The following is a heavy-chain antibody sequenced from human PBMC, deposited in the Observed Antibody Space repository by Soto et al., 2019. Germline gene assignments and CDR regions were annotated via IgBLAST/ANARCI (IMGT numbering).Heavy chain of an antibody. CDR2: INPNSGGT. CDR1: GYTFTGYY. J-gene: IGHJ4*02. V-gene: IGHV1-2*04. Sequence: GASVKVSCKASGYTFTGYYMHWVRQAPGQGLEWMGWINPNSGGTNYAQKFQGWVTMTRDTSISTAYMELSRLRSDDTAVYYCARVTKGGLEYSSSAFDYWGQGTLVTVSS. CDR3: ARVTKGGLEYSSSAFDY. D-gene: IGHD6-6*01.